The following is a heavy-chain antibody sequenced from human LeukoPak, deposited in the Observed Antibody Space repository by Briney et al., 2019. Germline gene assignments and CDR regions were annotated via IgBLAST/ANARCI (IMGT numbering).Heavy chain of an antibody. V-gene: IGHV3-21*01. D-gene: IGHD3-10*01. CDR2: ISSSSSYI. Sequence: GGSLRLSCAASGFTFSSYSMNWVRQAPGKGLEWVSSISSSSSYIYYADSVKGRFTISRDNAKNSLYLQMNSLRAEDTAVYYCARDLRITMVVALDYWGQGTLVTVSS. J-gene: IGHJ4*02. CDR3: ARDLRITMVVALDY. CDR1: GFTFSSYS.